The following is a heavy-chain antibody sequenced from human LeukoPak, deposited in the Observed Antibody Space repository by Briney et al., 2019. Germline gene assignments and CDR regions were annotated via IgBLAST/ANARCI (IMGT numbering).Heavy chain of an antibody. J-gene: IGHJ4*02. CDR2: ISSSSSYI. D-gene: IGHD3-22*01. V-gene: IGHV3-21*01. CDR1: GFTFSSYS. Sequence: PGGSLRLSCAASGFTFSSYSMNWVRQAPGKGLEWVSSISSSSSYIYYADSVKGRFTISRVNAKNSLYLQMNSLRAEDTAVYYCARAVPSTYYYDSSGYPDYWGQGTLVTVSS. CDR3: ARAVPSTYYYDSSGYPDY.